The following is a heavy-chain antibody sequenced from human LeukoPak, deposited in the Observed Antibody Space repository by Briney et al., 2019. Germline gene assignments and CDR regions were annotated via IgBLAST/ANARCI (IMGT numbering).Heavy chain of an antibody. J-gene: IGHJ4*02. CDR3: ARHPRSDYGDYVPHYNFDY. CDR1: GDSLSNYY. V-gene: IGHV4-59*08. CDR2: IYYSGST. D-gene: IGHD4-17*01. Sequence: SETLSLTCTVSGDSLSNYYWSWIRQPPGKGLEWIGYIYYSGSTNYNPSLKSRVTITVDTSKNQFSLKLTSATAADSAVYYCARHPRSDYGDYVPHYNFDYWGQGTLVTVSS.